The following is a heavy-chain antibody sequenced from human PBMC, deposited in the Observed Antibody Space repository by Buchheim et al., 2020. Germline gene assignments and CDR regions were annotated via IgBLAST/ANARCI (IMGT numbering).Heavy chain of an antibody. CDR3: ARMHSSNWFDT. CDR2: IYYSGST. CDR1: GGSVSSASYY. V-gene: IGHV4-61*01. D-gene: IGHD6-13*01. J-gene: IGHJ5*02. Sequence: QVQLQESGPGLVKPSETLSLSCTVSGGSVSSASYYWSWIRQPPGKGLEWIAYIYYSGSTNYNPSLTSRVTISVDTSQNHFSLNLSSVTTADTAVYYCARMHSSNWFDTWGQGT.